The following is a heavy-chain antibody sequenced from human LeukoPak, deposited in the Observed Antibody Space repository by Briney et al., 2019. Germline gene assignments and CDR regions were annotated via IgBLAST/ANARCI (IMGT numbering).Heavy chain of an antibody. Sequence: ASVKVSRKASGYTFTGYYIHWVRQAPGQGLEWMGWINPNSGGTNYAQKFQGRVTMTRDTSISTAYMDLTRLTFDDTAVYYCVRRDPRLNWFDPWGQGTLVTVSS. V-gene: IGHV1-2*02. D-gene: IGHD5-12*01. CDR3: VRRDPRLNWFDP. CDR2: INPNSGGT. J-gene: IGHJ5*02. CDR1: GYTFTGYY.